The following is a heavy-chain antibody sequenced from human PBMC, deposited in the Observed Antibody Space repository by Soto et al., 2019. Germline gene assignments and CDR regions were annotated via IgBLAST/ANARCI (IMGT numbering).Heavy chain of an antibody. CDR1: GFTFSDHY. D-gene: IGHD3-10*01. Sequence: EVQLVESGGGMVQPGGSLRLSCAASGFTFSDHYVDWVRQAPGKGLEWVARIRNKANSYSTEYAASAKGRFTISRDDSKNLGYLQMSSLKTEDTAVYYCARNRLGSYELKYFDYWGQGTLVTVSS. CDR2: IRNKANSYST. V-gene: IGHV3-72*01. J-gene: IGHJ4*02. CDR3: ARNRLGSYELKYFDY.